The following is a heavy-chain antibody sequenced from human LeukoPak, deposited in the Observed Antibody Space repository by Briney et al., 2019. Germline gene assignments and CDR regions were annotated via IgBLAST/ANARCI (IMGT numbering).Heavy chain of an antibody. V-gene: IGHV1-18*04. CDR3: ARDGRGYCSSTSCYGPFDY. CDR1: GYTFTRYG. CDR2: ISAYNGNT. Sequence: ASVKVSCKASGYTFTRYGISWVRQAPGQGLEWMGWISAYNGNTNYAQKLQGRVTMTTDTSTSTAYMELRSLRSDDTAVYYCARDGRGYCSSTSCYGPFDYWGQGTLVTVSS. J-gene: IGHJ4*02. D-gene: IGHD2-2*01.